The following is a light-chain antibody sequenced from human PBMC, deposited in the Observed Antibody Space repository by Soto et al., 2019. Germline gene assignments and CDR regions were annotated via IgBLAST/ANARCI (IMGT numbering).Light chain of an antibody. V-gene: IGKV3D-15*01. J-gene: IGKJ2*01. CDR1: QSVRSSY. Sequence: EIVLTQSPDTLSLSPGESATLSCRASQSVRSSYLAWYQQTPGQTPRLLVYGASTRATGIPDRFSGSGTGTDFTLTISSLRSEDFAVYYCQHYNYWPYTFGQGTKVDIK. CDR2: GAS. CDR3: QHYNYWPYT.